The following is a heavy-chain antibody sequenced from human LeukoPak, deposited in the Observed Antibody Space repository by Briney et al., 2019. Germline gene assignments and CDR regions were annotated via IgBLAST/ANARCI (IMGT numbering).Heavy chain of an antibody. CDR3: ARRVYYGSGNKYYFDY. V-gene: IGHV5-51*01. Sequence: GESLKISCKGSGYSFTSYWIGWVRPMPGKGLEWMGIIYPDDSDTRYSPSFQGQVTISADKSISTAYLQWSSLKASDTAMYYCARRVYYGSGNKYYFDYWGQGTLVTVSS. J-gene: IGHJ4*02. CDR1: GYSFTSYW. CDR2: IYPDDSDT. D-gene: IGHD3-10*01.